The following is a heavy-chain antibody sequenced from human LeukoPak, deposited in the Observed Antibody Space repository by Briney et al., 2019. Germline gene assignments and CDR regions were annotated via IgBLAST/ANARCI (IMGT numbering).Heavy chain of an antibody. V-gene: IGHV3-30*18. CDR3: AKDKASGFWFDY. D-gene: IGHD6-19*01. CDR1: GFTFGNYG. CDR2: ISYDGSNK. Sequence: GGSLRLSCAVSGFTFGNYGMHWVRQAPGKGLEWVAVISYDGSNKYYADSVKGRFTISRDNSKNTLYLQMNSLRAEDTAVYYCAKDKASGFWFDYWGQGTLVTVSS. J-gene: IGHJ4*02.